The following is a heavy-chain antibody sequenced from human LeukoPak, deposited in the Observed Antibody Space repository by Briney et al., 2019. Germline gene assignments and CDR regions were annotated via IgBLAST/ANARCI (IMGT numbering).Heavy chain of an antibody. J-gene: IGHJ4*02. D-gene: IGHD6-19*01. CDR2: IYYSGST. Sequence: SETLSLTCTVSGGSISSYYWSWIRQPPGKELEWMGYIYYSGSTNYNPSLQSRVTISVDTSKNQFSLKLSSVTAADTAVYYCARHTSGWYNPRGYFGYWGQGTLVTVSS. V-gene: IGHV4-59*08. CDR3: ARHTSGWYNPRGYFGY. CDR1: GGSISSYY.